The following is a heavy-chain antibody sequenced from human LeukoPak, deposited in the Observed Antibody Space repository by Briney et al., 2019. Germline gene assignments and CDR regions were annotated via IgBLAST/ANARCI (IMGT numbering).Heavy chain of an antibody. Sequence: GGSLRLSCAVSGLTFSSYWMHWVRQAPGKGLVWVSRINTDGSSTSYADSVKGRFTISRDNAKNTLYLQMNSLRVEDTAVYYCARIGSLSPFDWGQGTLVTVSS. D-gene: IGHD6-6*01. J-gene: IGHJ4*02. CDR1: GLTFSSYW. CDR3: ARIGSLSPFD. V-gene: IGHV3-74*01. CDR2: INTDGSST.